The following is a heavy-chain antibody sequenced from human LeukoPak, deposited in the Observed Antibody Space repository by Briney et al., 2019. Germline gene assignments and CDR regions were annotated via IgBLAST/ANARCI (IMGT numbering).Heavy chain of an antibody. J-gene: IGHJ4*02. D-gene: IGHD4-17*01. CDR2: IYHSGST. V-gene: IGHV4-38-2*02. CDR3: ARYSGFRHYVGYGDYVPLGFDY. Sequence: SETLSLTCTVSGYSISSGYYWGWIRQPPGKGLEWIGSIYHSGSTYYNPSLKSRVTISVDTSKNQFSLKLSSVTAADTAVYYCARYSGFRHYVGYGDYVPLGFDYWGQGTLVTVSS. CDR1: GYSISSGYY.